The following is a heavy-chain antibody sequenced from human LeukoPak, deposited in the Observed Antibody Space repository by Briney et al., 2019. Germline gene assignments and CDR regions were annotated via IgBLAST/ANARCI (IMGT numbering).Heavy chain of an antibody. D-gene: IGHD1-26*01. V-gene: IGHV4-61*02. CDR2: IHTSGST. CDR3: ARGHPSSRGSDEGADF. J-gene: IGHJ4*02. CDR1: GGSVSSGNNY. Sequence: PSETLSLTCTVSGGSVSSGNNYWTWIRQPAGKGLEWIGRIHTSGSTDYSPSLKSRVTISVDASKNQFSLNLRSVTAADTAVYYCARGHPSSRGSDEGADFWGQGTLVTVSS.